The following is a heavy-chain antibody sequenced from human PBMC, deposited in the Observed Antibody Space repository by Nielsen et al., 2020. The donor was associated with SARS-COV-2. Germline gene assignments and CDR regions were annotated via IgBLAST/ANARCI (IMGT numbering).Heavy chain of an antibody. D-gene: IGHD3-16*01. CDR3: ARSIMITFGGVINWFDP. CDR1: GGSISSSSYY. V-gene: IGHV4-39*07. Sequence: SETLSLTCTVSGGSISSSSYYWGWIRQPPGKGLEWIGEINHSGSTNYNPSLKSRVTISVDTSKNQFSLKLSSVTAADTAVYYCARSIMITFGGVINWFDPWGQGTLVTVSS. CDR2: INHSGST. J-gene: IGHJ5*02.